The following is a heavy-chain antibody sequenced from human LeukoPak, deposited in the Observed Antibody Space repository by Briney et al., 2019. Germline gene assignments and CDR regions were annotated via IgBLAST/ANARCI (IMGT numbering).Heavy chain of an antibody. CDR1: GFTVSSNY. Sequence: PGGSLRLSCAASGFTVSSNYMSWVRQAPGKGLEWVSVIYSGGSTYYADSVKGRFTISKDNSKTTLYLQMNSLRAEDTAVYYCAKEGDYYNSIVPNYWGQGTLVTVSS. D-gene: IGHD3-22*01. CDR3: AKEGDYYNSIVPNY. V-gene: IGHV3-53*01. J-gene: IGHJ4*02. CDR2: IYSGGST.